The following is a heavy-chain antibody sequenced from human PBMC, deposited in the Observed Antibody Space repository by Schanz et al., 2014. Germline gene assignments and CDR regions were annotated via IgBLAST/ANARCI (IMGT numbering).Heavy chain of an antibody. J-gene: IGHJ4*02. CDR2: INTGSNYI. CDR3: ARIGGSVFDY. D-gene: IGHD3-10*01. V-gene: IGHV3-48*04. CDR1: GFAFSSYG. Sequence: EVQLVESGGGLVQPGGSLRLSCLASGFAFSSYGMNWLRQAPGKGLEWISFINTGSNYINYADSVKGRFTISRDNSKNSLYLQMNSLRAEDTAVYYCARIGGSVFDYWAQGTLVTVAS.